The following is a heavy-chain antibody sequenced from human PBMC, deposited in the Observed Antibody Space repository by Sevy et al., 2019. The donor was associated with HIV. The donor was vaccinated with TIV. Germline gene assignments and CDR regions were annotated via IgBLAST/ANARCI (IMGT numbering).Heavy chain of an antibody. CDR2: ISYDGSNK. V-gene: IGHV3-30-3*01. Sequence: GGSLRLSCAASGFTFSSYAMHWVRQAPGKGLEWVAVISYDGSNKYYADSVKGRFTISRDNSKNMLYLQMISLRAEDTAVYYCARDHGAAFGGAIVPDYWGQGTLVTVSS. D-gene: IGHD3-16*02. J-gene: IGHJ4*02. CDR3: ARDHGAAFGGAIVPDY. CDR1: GFTFSSYA.